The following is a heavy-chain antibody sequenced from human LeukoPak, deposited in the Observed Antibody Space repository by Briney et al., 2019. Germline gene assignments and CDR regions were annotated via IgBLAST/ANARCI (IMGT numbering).Heavy chain of an antibody. J-gene: IGHJ5*02. CDR2: IWYDGSNK. V-gene: IGHV3-33*06. CDR1: GFTFSSYG. CDR3: AKDSLVRGVNNWFDP. Sequence: GGSLRLSCAAPGFTFSSYGMHWVRQAPGKRLERVAVIWYDGSNKYYADSVKSRFTISRDNSKNTLYLQMNSLRAEDTAVYYCAKDSLVRGVNNWFDPWGQGTLVTVSS. D-gene: IGHD3-10*01.